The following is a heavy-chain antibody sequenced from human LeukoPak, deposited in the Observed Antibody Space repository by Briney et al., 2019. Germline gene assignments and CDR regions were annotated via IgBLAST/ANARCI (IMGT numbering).Heavy chain of an antibody. CDR1: GFTFSTTA. J-gene: IGHJ4*02. Sequence: LAGGSLRLSCAASGFTFSTTAMAWVRQAPGKGLEWVSVIGGRGEDIHYAESVEGRFTISRDNSKNTLYLQMNSLRADDTALYYCAKYARTIAVAGFDSWGQGTLVTVSS. CDR2: IGGRGEDI. CDR3: AKYARTIAVAGFDS. V-gene: IGHV3-23*01. D-gene: IGHD6-19*01.